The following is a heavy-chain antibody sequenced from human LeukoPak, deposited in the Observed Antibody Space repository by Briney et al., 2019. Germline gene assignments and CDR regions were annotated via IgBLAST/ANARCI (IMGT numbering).Heavy chain of an antibody. CDR3: AKGLAYCGGDCYSSYFDY. D-gene: IGHD2-21*02. J-gene: IGHJ4*02. CDR2: ISYDGSNK. Sequence: SGGSLRLSCAASAFTFSSYGMHWVRQAPGKGLEWVAVISYDGSNKYYADSVKGRFTISRDNSKNTLYLQMNSLRAEDTAVYYCAKGLAYCGGDCYSSYFDYWGQGTLVTVSS. CDR1: AFTFSSYG. V-gene: IGHV3-30*18.